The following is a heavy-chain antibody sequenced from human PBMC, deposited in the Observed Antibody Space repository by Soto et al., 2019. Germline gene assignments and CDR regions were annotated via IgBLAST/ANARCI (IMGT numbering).Heavy chain of an antibody. J-gene: IGHJ3*02. D-gene: IGHD5-18*01. V-gene: IGHV5-51*01. CDR1: GYSFTTYW. CDR3: ARYRERGYNYHFDAFDI. CDR2: IYPGDSDT. Sequence: ESLKISCKSSGYSFTTYWIGWVRQMPGKGLEWMGIIYPGDSDTRYSPSFQGQVTISADKSISAAYLQWSSLKASDTALYYCARYRERGYNYHFDAFDIWGQGTMVSVSS.